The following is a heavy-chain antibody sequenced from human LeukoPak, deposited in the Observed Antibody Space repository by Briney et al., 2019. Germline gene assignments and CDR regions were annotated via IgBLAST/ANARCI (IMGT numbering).Heavy chain of an antibody. Sequence: SETLSLTCTVSGGSISSGGFSWSWIRQPPGKGLEWIGYIYHSGSTYYNPSLKSRVTISLDRSKNQFSLKLSSVTAADTAVYYCARLRFAGTMIANDYWGQGTLVTVSS. CDR1: GGSISSGGFS. V-gene: IGHV4-30-2*01. J-gene: IGHJ4*02. CDR2: IYHSGST. D-gene: IGHD3-22*01. CDR3: ARLRFAGTMIANDY.